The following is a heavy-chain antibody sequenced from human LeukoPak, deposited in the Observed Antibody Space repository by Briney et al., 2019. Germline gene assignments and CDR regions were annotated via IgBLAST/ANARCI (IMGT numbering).Heavy chain of an antibody. V-gene: IGHV3-30*04. Sequence: GRSLRLSCAAPGFTFSSYAMHWVRQAPGKGLGWVALISYDGSNKYYADSLKGRFTISRDNSKNTLYLQMYSLRAEDTAVYYCARERLEDYYYYYMDVWGKGTTVTVSS. D-gene: IGHD4-11*01. CDR2: ISYDGSNK. J-gene: IGHJ6*03. CDR3: ARERLEDYYYYYMDV. CDR1: GFTFSSYA.